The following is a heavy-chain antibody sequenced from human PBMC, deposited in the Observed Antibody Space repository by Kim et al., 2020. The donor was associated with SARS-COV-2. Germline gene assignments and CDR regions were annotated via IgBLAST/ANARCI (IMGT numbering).Heavy chain of an antibody. Sequence: ASVKASCKASGYTFTSYGISWVRQAPGQGLEWMGWISAYNGNTNYAQKLQGRVTMTTDTSTSTAYMELRSLRSDDTAVYYCARDEDIVVVVAATGGHGAFDIWGQGTMVTVSS. J-gene: IGHJ3*02. CDR1: GYTFTSYG. D-gene: IGHD2-15*01. V-gene: IGHV1-18*01. CDR2: ISAYNGNT. CDR3: ARDEDIVVVVAATGGHGAFDI.